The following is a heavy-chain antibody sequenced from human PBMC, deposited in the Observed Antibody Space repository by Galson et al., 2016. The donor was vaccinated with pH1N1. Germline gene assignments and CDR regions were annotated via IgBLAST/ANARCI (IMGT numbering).Heavy chain of an antibody. D-gene: IGHD2-21*01. CDR2: ISSSRWNI. J-gene: IGHJ4*02. CDR1: GFMFRGYT. Sequence: SLRLSCAASGFMFRGYTMHWVRQAPGKGPGWVSTISSSRWNIKYADSMKGRCTNSRDNAKNPLYLQIKNLRVEDTALYYCAREPYFPPYFDKWGQGTLATVSS. CDR3: AREPYFPPYFDK. V-gene: IGHV3-21*01.